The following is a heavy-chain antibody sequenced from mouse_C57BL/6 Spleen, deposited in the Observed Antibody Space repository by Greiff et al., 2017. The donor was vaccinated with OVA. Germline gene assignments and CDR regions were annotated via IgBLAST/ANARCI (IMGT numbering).Heavy chain of an antibody. CDR1: GYTFTSYD. CDR2: IYPRDGST. V-gene: IGHV1-85*01. Sequence: QVQLKQSGPELVKPGASVKLSCKASGYTFTSYDINWVKQRPGQGLEWIGWIYPRDGSTKYNEKFKGKATLTVDTSSSTAYMELHSLTSEDSAVYFCADYGNYWYFDVWGTGTTVTVSS. J-gene: IGHJ1*03. D-gene: IGHD2-1*01. CDR3: ADYGNYWYFDV.